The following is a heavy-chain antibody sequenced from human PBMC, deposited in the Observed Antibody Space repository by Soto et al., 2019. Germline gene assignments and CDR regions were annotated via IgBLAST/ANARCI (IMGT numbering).Heavy chain of an antibody. CDR3: ARVPDR. CDR1: SGSISSGGYS. Sequence: SDTLYLTCAVSSGSISSGGYSWSWIRQPPGKGLEWIGYIYHSGSTYYNPSLKSRVTISVDRSKNQFSLKLSSVTAADTAVYYCARVPDRWGQGTLVTVS. V-gene: IGHV4-30-2*01. CDR2: IYHSGST. D-gene: IGHD2-2*01. J-gene: IGHJ5*02.